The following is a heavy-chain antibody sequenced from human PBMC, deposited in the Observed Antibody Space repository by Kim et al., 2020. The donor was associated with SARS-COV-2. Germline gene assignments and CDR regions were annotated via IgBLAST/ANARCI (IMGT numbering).Heavy chain of an antibody. D-gene: IGHD3-3*01. CDR3: ASLDFWSGYYFSYYGMDV. CDR2: ISSSSSYI. Sequence: GGSLRLSCAASGFTFSSYSMNWVRQAPGKGLEWVSSISSSSSYIYYADSVKGRFTISRDNAKNSLYLQMNSLRAEDTAVYYCASLDFWSGYYFSYYGMDVWGQGTTVTVSS. CDR1: GFTFSSYS. J-gene: IGHJ6*02. V-gene: IGHV3-21*01.